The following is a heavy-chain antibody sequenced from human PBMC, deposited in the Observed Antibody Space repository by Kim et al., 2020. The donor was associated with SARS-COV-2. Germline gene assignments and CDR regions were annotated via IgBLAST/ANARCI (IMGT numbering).Heavy chain of an antibody. D-gene: IGHD3-3*01. J-gene: IGHJ4*02. Sequence: ASVKVSCKASGYTFTSYGISWVRQAPGQGLEWMGWISAYNGNTNYAQKLQGRVTMTTDTSTSTAYMELRSLRSDDTAVYYCARDSGYYDFWSVTDYWGQGTLVTVSS. CDR2: ISAYNGNT. CDR3: ARDSGYYDFWSVTDY. CDR1: GYTFTSYG. V-gene: IGHV1-18*01.